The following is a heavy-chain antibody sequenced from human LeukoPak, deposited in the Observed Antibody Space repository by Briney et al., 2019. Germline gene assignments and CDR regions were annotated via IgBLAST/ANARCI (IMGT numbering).Heavy chain of an antibody. D-gene: IGHD1-26*01. CDR3: AKVDSTTHY. J-gene: IGHJ4*02. Sequence: PSGAPFPPRAVFGGAFNGFYWGGVRQPPGKGLEWIGEINHSGSTNYNPSLKSRVTISVDTSKNQFSLKLSSVTAADTATYYCAKVDSTTHYWGQGTLVTVSS. V-gene: IGHV4-34*01. CDR1: GGAFNGFY. CDR2: INHSGST.